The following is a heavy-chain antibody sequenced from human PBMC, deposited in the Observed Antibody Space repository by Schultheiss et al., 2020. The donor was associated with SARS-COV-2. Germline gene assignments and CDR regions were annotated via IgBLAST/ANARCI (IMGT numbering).Heavy chain of an antibody. J-gene: IGHJ4*02. CDR2: ISGSGGRT. CDR3: ASPKRGYSYGYIDY. Sequence: GGSLRLSCAASGFTFSSYAMSWVRQAPGKGLEWVSAISGSGGRTYYADSVKGRFTISRDNSKNTLYLQMNSLRAEDTAVYYCASPKRGYSYGYIDYWGQGTLVTVSS. CDR1: GFTFSSYA. D-gene: IGHD5-18*01. V-gene: IGHV3-23*01.